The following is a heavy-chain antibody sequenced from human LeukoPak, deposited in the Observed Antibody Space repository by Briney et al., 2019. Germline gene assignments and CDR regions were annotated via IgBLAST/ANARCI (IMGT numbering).Heavy chain of an antibody. Sequence: GASVKVSCKASGYTFTSYYMHWVRQAPGQGLEWMGIINPSGGSTSYAQKFQGRVTMTRDTSTSTVYMELSSLRSEDTAVYYCARDGEYQLLSDAFDIWGQGTMVTVSS. CDR3: ARDGEYQLLSDAFDI. CDR1: GYTFTSYY. V-gene: IGHV1-46*01. CDR2: INPSGGST. J-gene: IGHJ3*02. D-gene: IGHD2-2*01.